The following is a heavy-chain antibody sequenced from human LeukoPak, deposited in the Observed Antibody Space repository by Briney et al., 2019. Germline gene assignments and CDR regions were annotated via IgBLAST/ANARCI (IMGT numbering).Heavy chain of an antibody. Sequence: GGSLRLSCAASGFTVSSNYMSWVRQAPGKGLEWVSVIYSGGSTYYADSVKGRITISRDNSKNTLYLQMNSLRAEDTAVYYCARDCLVDTAMVTGWYFDLWGRGTLVTVSS. CDR3: ARDCLVDTAMVTGWYFDL. J-gene: IGHJ2*01. CDR2: IYSGGST. CDR1: GFTVSSNY. D-gene: IGHD5-18*01. V-gene: IGHV3-66*01.